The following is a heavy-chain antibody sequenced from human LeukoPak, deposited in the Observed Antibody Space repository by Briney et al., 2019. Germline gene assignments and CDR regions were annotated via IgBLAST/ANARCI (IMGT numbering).Heavy chain of an antibody. CDR2: ISAYNGNT. J-gene: IGHJ5*02. CDR3: AREYYDYVWGSYLRWFDP. V-gene: IGHV1-18*01. Sequence: ASVKVSCKASGYTFTSYGISWVRQAPGQGLEWMGWISAYNGNTNYAQKLQGRVTMTTDTSTSTAYMELRSLRSDDTAVYYCAREYYDYVWGSYLRWFDPWGRGTLVTVSS. CDR1: GYTFTSYG. D-gene: IGHD3-16*01.